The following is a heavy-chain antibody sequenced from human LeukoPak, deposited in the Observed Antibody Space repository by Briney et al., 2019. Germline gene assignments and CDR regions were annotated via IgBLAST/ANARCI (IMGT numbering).Heavy chain of an antibody. Sequence: GGSLRLSCAASGFTVSSNYMSWVRQAPGKGLEWVSVIYSGGSTYYADSVKGRFTISRDNSKNTLYLQMNSLRLEDTAVYFCARGRTRMSYYYDSSGLESFDSWGQGTLVTVSS. V-gene: IGHV3-66*01. J-gene: IGHJ4*02. CDR2: IYSGGST. D-gene: IGHD3-22*01. CDR1: GFTVSSNY. CDR3: ARGRTRMSYYYDSSGLESFDS.